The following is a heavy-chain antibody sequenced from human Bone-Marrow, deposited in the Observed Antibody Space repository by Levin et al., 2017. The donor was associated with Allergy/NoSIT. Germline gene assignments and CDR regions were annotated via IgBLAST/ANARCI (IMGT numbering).Heavy chain of an antibody. CDR2: INHSGST. J-gene: IGHJ4*02. CDR3: ARGRYSSGWWTGNGVFDY. CDR1: GGSFSGYY. Sequence: SQTLSLTCAVYGGSFSGYYWSWIRQPPGKGLEWIGEINHSGSTNYNPSLKSRVTISVDTSKNQFSLKLSSVTAADTAVYYCARGRYSSGWWTGNGVFDYWGQGTLVTVSS. V-gene: IGHV4-34*01. D-gene: IGHD6-19*01.